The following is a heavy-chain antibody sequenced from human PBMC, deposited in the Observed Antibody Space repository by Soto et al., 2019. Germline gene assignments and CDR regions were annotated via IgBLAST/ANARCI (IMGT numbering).Heavy chain of an antibody. D-gene: IGHD4-4*01. Sequence: GSGPTLVNPTQTLTLTCTFSGFSLSTSGMCVSWIRQPPGKALEWLARIDWDDDKYYSTSLKTRLTISKDTSKNQVVLTMTNMDPVDTATYYCEVTNYYYYYMDVWGKGTTVTVSS. CDR2: IDWDDDK. CDR1: GFSLSTSGMC. CDR3: EVTNYYYYYMDV. J-gene: IGHJ6*03. V-gene: IGHV2-70*11.